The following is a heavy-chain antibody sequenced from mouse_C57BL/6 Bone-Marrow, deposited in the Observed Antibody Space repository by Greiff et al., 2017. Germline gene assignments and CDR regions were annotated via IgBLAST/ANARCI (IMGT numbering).Heavy chain of an antibody. CDR1: GFTFSSYG. J-gene: IGHJ2*01. CDR2: ISSGGSYT. Sequence: EVKLQESGGDLVKPGGSLKLSCAASGFTFSSYGMSWVRQTPDKRLEWVATISSGGSYTYYPDSVKGRFTISRDNAKNTLYLQMSSLKSEDTAMYYCARHDGYYFYWGQGTTLTVSS. D-gene: IGHD2-3*01. V-gene: IGHV5-6*01. CDR3: ARHDGYYFY.